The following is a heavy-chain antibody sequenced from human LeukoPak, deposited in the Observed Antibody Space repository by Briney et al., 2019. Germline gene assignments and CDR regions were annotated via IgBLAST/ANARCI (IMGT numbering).Heavy chain of an antibody. CDR3: ANAVVPAAIYWFDP. V-gene: IGHV1-69*04. CDR1: GGTFSSYA. CDR2: IIPILGIA. D-gene: IGHD2-2*02. Sequence: ASVKVSCKASGGTFSSYAISWVRQAPGQGLEWMGRIIPILGIANYAQKFQGRVTITADKSTSTAYMELSSLRSEDTAVYYCANAVVPAAIYWFDPWGQGTLVTVSS. J-gene: IGHJ5*02.